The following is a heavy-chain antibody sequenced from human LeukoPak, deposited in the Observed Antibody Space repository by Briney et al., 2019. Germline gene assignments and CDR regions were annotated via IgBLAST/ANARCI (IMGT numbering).Heavy chain of an antibody. D-gene: IGHD6-19*01. CDR2: LSHSGSS. Sequence: SETLSLTCTVSGGSVSSYYWSWIRRPPGRGLEWIAYLSHSGSSDSNPSLTSRVTTLVDTSKNQFSLKLTSVTAADTAVYYCARIKSGWSYDAFDIWGQGTMVTVSS. J-gene: IGHJ3*02. CDR3: ARIKSGWSYDAFDI. V-gene: IGHV4-59*02. CDR1: GGSVSSYY.